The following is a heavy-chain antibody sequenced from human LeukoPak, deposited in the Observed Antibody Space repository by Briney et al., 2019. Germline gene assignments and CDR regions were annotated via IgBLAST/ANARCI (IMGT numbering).Heavy chain of an antibody. V-gene: IGHV3-20*04. CDR1: GFTFDDYG. CDR2: INWNGGST. Sequence: PGGSLRLSCAASGFTFDDYGMSWVRQAPGKGLEWVSGINWNGGSTGYADSVKGRFTISRDNAKNSLYLQMNSLRAEDTAVYYCARLLVYNSGGEAFDHWAREPWSPSPQ. D-gene: IGHD1-20*01. J-gene: IGHJ4*02. CDR3: ARLLVYNSGGEAFDH.